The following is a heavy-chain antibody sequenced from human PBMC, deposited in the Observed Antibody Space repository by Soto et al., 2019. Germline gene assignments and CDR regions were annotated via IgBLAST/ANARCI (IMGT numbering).Heavy chain of an antibody. CDR3: ARVCGGWTTAFHSAFDL. CDR2: ISAFNGNT. CDR1: GYTFTSYG. Sequence: QVQLVQSGAEVKKPGASVKVSCKASGYTFTSYGISWVRQAPGQGLEWMGWISAFNGNTNYAQKLQGRVTMTTDTPTGTAYMEGRSLRSDDTAVYYCARVCGGWTTAFHSAFDLWGQGTMITDSS. J-gene: IGHJ3*01. D-gene: IGHD2-21*01. V-gene: IGHV1-18*01.